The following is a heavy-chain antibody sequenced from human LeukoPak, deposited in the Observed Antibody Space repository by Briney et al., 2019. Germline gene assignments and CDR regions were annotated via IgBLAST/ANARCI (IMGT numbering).Heavy chain of an antibody. CDR1: GGSISSSSYY. J-gene: IGHJ4*02. CDR2: IYYSGGT. Sequence: SETLSLTCTVSGGSISSSSYYWGWIRQPPGKGLEWIGSIYYSGGTYYNPSLKSRVTISVDTSKNQFSLKLSSVTAADTAVYYCARVFPRGQYYFDYWGQGTLVTVSS. V-gene: IGHV4-39*07. CDR3: ARVFPRGQYYFDY. D-gene: IGHD4-11*01.